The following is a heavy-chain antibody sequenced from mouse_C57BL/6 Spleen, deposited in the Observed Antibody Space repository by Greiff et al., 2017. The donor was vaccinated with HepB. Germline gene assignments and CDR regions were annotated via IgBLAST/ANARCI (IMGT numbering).Heavy chain of an antibody. CDR2: ISSGSSTI. J-gene: IGHJ1*03. D-gene: IGHD1-1*01. CDR1: GFTFSDYG. Sequence: EVKVVESGGGLVKPGGSLKLSCAASGFTFSDYGMHWVRQAPEKGLEWVAYISSGSSTIYYADTVKGRFTISRDNAKNTLFLQMTSLRSEDTAMYYCARDTTVVANWYFDVWGTETTVTVSS. CDR3: ARDTTVVANWYFDV. V-gene: IGHV5-17*01.